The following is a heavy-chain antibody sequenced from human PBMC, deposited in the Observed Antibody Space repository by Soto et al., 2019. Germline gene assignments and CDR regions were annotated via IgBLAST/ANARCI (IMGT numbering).Heavy chain of an antibody. CDR1: GFTFSSYS. V-gene: IGHV3-48*01. CDR2: ISSSSSTI. D-gene: IGHD5-18*01. CDR3: ASFRRGYRYGYH. Sequence: EVQLVESGGGLVQPGGSLRLSCAASGFTFSSYSMNWVRQAPGKGLEWVSYISSSSSTIYYADSVKGRFTISRDNANNSLYLKMNSLRAEETAVYYCASFRRGYRYGYHWGQVTLVTVSS. J-gene: IGHJ5*02.